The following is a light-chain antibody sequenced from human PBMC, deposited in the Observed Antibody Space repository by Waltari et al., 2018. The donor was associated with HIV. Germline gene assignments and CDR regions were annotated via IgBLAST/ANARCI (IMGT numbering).Light chain of an antibody. Sequence: SVLTQPPSASGTPGQRVTISCSGDSSTIGSTSVYWYQQLPGTAPKLLIYTNDQRPSGVPDRFSGSNSGTSASLAISGLRSEDEADYYCATWDDDLSTWLFGGGTKLTVL. CDR1: SSTIGSTS. V-gene: IGLV1-47*01. CDR3: ATWDDDLSTWL. CDR2: TND. J-gene: IGLJ3*02.